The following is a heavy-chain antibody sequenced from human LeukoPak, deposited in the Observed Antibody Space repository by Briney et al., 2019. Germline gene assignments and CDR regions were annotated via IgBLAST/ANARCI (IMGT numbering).Heavy chain of an antibody. D-gene: IGHD2-15*01. CDR3: EGYCSAGYCSRSFNY. Sequence: PGRSLRLSCAASGFTFSNYGMHWVRQAPGKGLEWVALISSDGSDKYYADSVKSRFTISRDNSQKTLYLQMNSLRVEDTAVYYCEGYCSAGYCSRSFNYWGQGTLVTVSS. V-gene: IGHV3-30*03. J-gene: IGHJ4*02. CDR1: GFTFSNYG. CDR2: ISSDGSDK.